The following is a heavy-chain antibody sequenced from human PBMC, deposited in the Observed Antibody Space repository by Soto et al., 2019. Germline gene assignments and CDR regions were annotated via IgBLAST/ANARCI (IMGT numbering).Heavy chain of an antibody. V-gene: IGHV1-2*04. Sequence: QVHLVQSGAEVKKPGASVKVSCKASGYTFTDYHIYWVRQAPGQGLQWLGRINPRSGGTSTAQKFQGWVTMTRDTSISTVYMELTRLRSDDTAVYYCARDVSGPGATYVMDVWGQGTTVTVSS. CDR2: INPRSGGT. CDR1: GYTFTDYH. D-gene: IGHD2-2*01. J-gene: IGHJ6*02. CDR3: ARDVSGPGATYVMDV.